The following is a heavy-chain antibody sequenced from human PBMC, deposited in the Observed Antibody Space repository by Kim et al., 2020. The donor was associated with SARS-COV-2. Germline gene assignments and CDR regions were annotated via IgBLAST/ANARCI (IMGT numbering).Heavy chain of an antibody. CDR3: AKDSGAVRASEVFDY. V-gene: IGHV3-23*01. Sequence: GGSLRLSCAASGFTFSTYAMSWVRQAPGRGLEWVSSIRYSGSSTYYADFVKGRFSISRDNSENTLFLQMSSLTAEDTAIYYCAKDSGAVRASEVFDYWGQGTLVTVSS. CDR2: IRYSGSST. CDR1: GFTFSTYA. D-gene: IGHD3-10*01. J-gene: IGHJ4*02.